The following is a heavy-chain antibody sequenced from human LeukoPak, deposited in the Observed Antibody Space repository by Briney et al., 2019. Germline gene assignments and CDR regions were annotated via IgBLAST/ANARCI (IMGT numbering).Heavy chain of an antibody. Sequence: ASVKVSCKVSGYTLTELSMHWVRQAPGQGLEWMGWISAYNGNTNYAQKLQGRVTMTTDTSTSTAYMELRSLRSDDTAVYYCARGQEYYYYGMDVWGQGTTVTVSS. J-gene: IGHJ6*02. CDR3: ARGQEYYYYGMDV. CDR2: ISAYNGNT. CDR1: GYTLTELS. V-gene: IGHV1-18*01.